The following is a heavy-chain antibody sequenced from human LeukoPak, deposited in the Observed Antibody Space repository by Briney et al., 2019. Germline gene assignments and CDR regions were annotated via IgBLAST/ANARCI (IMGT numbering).Heavy chain of an antibody. V-gene: IGHV4-31*03. CDR3: AREELRGNYYYGMDV. Sequence: SETLSLTCTVSGGSISSGGYYWSWIRQHPGKGLEWIGYIYYSGSTYYNPSLKSRVTISVDTSKNLFSLKLSSVTAADTAVYYCAREELRGNYYYGMDVWGQGTTVTVSS. J-gene: IGHJ6*02. CDR1: GGSISSGGYY. CDR2: IYYSGST. D-gene: IGHD4-23*01.